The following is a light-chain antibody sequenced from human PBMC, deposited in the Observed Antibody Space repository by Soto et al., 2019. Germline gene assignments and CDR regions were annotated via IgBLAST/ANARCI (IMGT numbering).Light chain of an antibody. CDR3: SSYTSSSSVV. CDR2: EVS. V-gene: IGLV2-14*01. CDR1: SSDVGGYNY. Sequence: QSALTQPASVSGSPGQSITISCTGTSSDVGGYNYVSWYQQHPGKAPKLMIYEVSNRPSGVSNRFSASKSDNTASLTISGLQAEDEADYYCSSYTSSSSVVFGGGTKVTVL. J-gene: IGLJ2*01.